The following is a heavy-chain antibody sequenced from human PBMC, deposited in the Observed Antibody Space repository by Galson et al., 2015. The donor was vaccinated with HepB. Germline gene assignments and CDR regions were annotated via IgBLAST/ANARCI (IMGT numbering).Heavy chain of an antibody. D-gene: IGHD5-12*01. CDR3: ARGAYDLGSLWYFDL. J-gene: IGHJ2*01. V-gene: IGHV4-59*01. CDR1: DGSISSYY. CDR2: INHSGST. Sequence: SETLSLTCTVSDGSISSYYWSWIRQSPGKGLEWIGYINHSGSTKYNPSLMSRATISVDTSKIQFSLKPSSLSAADTAVYYCARGAYDLGSLWYFDLWGRGTLVTVSS.